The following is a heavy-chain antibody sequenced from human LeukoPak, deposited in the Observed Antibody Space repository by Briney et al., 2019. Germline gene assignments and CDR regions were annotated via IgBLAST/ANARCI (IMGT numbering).Heavy chain of an antibody. Sequence: GGSLRLSCAGSGFIFSQFWMQWVRQVPGKGLVWVSRINGDGSSTNYADSVKGRFTISRDNAKNTLYLQMNSLRAEATAVYYCARDGLPAARDIWGQGTMVTVSS. V-gene: IGHV3-74*01. J-gene: IGHJ3*02. CDR1: GFIFSQFW. CDR3: ARDGLPAARDI. D-gene: IGHD6-6*01. CDR2: INGDGSST.